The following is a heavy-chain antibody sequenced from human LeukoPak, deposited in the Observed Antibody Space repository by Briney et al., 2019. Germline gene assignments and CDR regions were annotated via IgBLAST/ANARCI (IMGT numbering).Heavy chain of an antibody. D-gene: IGHD6-19*01. CDR2: IYSGGST. CDR1: GLTVSTTY. CDR3: ARDLISSGWYVGFDY. Sequence: GGSLRLSCAASGLTVSTTYVSWVRQAPGKGLEWVSVIYSGGSTYYADSVKDRFTISKDNSKNTLYLQMNSLRAEDTAVYHCARDLISSGWYVGFDYWGRGTLVTVSS. V-gene: IGHV3-66*02. J-gene: IGHJ4*02.